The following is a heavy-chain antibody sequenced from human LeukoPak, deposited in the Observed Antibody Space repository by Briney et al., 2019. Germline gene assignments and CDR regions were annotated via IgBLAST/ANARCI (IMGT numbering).Heavy chain of an antibody. V-gene: IGHV3-66*01. CDR1: GFTVSSNY. CDR3: ARDRPGTYSSSLGDY. CDR2: IYSGGST. D-gene: IGHD6-6*01. Sequence: GGSLRLSCAASGFTVSSNYMSWVRQAPGKGLEWVSVIYSGGSTYYADSVKGRFTISRDNAKNSLYLQMNSLRAEDTAVYYCARDRPGTYSSSLGDYWGQGTLVTVSS. J-gene: IGHJ4*02.